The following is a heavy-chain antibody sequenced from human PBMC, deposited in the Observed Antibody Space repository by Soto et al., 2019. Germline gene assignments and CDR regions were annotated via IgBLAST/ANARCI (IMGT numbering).Heavy chain of an antibody. Sequence: SETLSLTCSVSGGSICSYYWSWIRQPPGKGLEWIGSIYYSGSTYYNPSLKSRVTISVDTPKNQFSLKLSSVTAADTAVYYCARVLSSGYYYNWFDPWGQGTLVTVSS. CDR1: GGSICSYY. V-gene: IGHV4-59*01. D-gene: IGHD3-22*01. CDR2: IYYSGST. CDR3: ARVLSSGYYYNWFDP. J-gene: IGHJ5*02.